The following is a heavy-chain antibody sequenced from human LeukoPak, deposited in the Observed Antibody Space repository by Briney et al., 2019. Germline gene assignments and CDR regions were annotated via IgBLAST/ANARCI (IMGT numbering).Heavy chain of an antibody. D-gene: IGHD3-22*01. J-gene: IGHJ4*02. CDR3: ARGPGPADDGGGYCFDY. CDR1: GYTFTSYY. V-gene: IGHV1-46*01. Sequence: AASVKVSFKASGYTFTSYYLYWVRQAPGQGLEWMGVINPSGGSTTSAQKFQGRVTMTRDTSTSTVYMELRSLRSEDTAVYYCARGPGPADDGGGYCFDYWGQGTLVTVSS. CDR2: INPSGGST.